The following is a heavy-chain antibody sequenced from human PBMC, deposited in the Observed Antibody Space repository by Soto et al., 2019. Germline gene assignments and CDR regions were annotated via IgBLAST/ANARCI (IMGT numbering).Heavy chain of an antibody. V-gene: IGHV1-8*01. Sequence: QVQLVQSGAEVKKPGASVKVSCKASGYTFTSYDINWVRQATGQGLEWMGWMNPNSGNTGYAQKFQGRVTMTRNTXIXTXXMELGSLRSEDTAVYYCARVQSVAVRMLGFNWFDPWGQGTLVTVSS. J-gene: IGHJ5*02. CDR3: ARVQSVAVRMLGFNWFDP. CDR2: MNPNSGNT. D-gene: IGHD6-19*01. CDR1: GYTFTSYD.